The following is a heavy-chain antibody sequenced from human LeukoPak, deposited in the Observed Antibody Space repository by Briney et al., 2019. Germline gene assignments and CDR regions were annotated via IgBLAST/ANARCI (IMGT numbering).Heavy chain of an antibody. D-gene: IGHD3-3*01. J-gene: IGHJ5*02. V-gene: IGHV4-30-4*01. Sequence: SETLSLTCTVSGGSISSGDYYWSWIRQPPGKGLEWIGYIYYSGSTNYNPSLKSRVTISVDTSKNQFSLKLSSVTAADTAVYYCARGPALFSRYDFWSGYPIGFDPWGQGTLVTVSS. CDR3: ARGPALFSRYDFWSGYPIGFDP. CDR2: IYYSGST. CDR1: GGSISSGDYY.